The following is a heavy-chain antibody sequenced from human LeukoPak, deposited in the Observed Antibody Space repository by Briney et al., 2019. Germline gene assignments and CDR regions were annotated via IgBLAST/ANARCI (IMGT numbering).Heavy chain of an antibody. Sequence: GGSLRLSCAASGFTFSSYAMHWVRQAPGKGLEWVAVISYDGSNKYYADSVKGRFTISRDNSKNTLYLQMNSLRAEDTAVYYCARWYSSSWRITDYWGQGTLVTVSS. V-gene: IGHV3-30-3*01. J-gene: IGHJ4*02. CDR2: ISYDGSNK. D-gene: IGHD6-13*01. CDR1: GFTFSSYA. CDR3: ARWYSSSWRITDY.